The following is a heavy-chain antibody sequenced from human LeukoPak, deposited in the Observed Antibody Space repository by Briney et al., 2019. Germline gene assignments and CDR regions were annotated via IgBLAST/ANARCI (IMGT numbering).Heavy chain of an antibody. CDR3: AKGSPYYSSSWYDAFDI. V-gene: IGHV3-30*02. J-gene: IGHJ3*02. D-gene: IGHD6-13*01. Sequence: GGSLRLSCAASEFTFSSYWMSWVRQAPGKGLERVAFIRYDGSNKYYADSVKGRFTISRDNSKNTLYLQMNSLRAEDTAVYYCAKGSPYYSSSWYDAFDIWGQGTMVTVSS. CDR2: IRYDGSNK. CDR1: EFTFSSYW.